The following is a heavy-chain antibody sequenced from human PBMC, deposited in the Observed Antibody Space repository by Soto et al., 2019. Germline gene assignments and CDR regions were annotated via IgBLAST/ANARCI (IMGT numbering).Heavy chain of an antibody. D-gene: IGHD1-26*01. CDR3: ARVPVGATKGVDY. J-gene: IGHJ4*02. CDR2: IYHSGST. V-gene: IGHV4-4*02. CDR1: GGSISSSNW. Sequence: SETLSLTCAVSGGSISSSNWWSCVRQPPGKGLEWIGEIYHSGSTNYNPSLKSRVTISVDKSKNQFSLKLSSVTAADTAVYYCARVPVGATKGVDYWGQGTLVTVSS.